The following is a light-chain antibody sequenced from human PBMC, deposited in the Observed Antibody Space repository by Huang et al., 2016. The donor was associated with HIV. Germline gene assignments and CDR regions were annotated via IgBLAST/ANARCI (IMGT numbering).Light chain of an antibody. CDR1: QSVNSN. J-gene: IGKJ2*01. Sequence: EIVMTQSPATLSVSPGERATLSCRASQSVNSNLAWYQQKPGQAPRLLIYGVSTRATGFPARFSGSGSGTEFTLTISSLQSEDFAVYYCQQYNNWPYTFGQGTKLDIK. CDR3: QQYNNWPYT. V-gene: IGKV3-15*01. CDR2: GVS.